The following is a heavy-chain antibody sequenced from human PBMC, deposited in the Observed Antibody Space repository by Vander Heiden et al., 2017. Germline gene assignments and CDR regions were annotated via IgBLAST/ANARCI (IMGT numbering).Heavy chain of an antibody. CDR2: IRSKANSYAT. D-gene: IGHD6-19*01. CDR1: GFTFSGPA. V-gene: IGHV3-73*02. Sequence: GESGGGLVQPGGSLKLSCAASGFTFSGPAMHWVRQASGKGLEWVGRIRSKANSYATAYAASVKGRFTISRDDSKNTAYLQMNSLKTEDTAVYYCTRQVYDSSGWYWWFDPWGQGTLVTVSS. CDR3: TRQVYDSSGWYWWFDP. J-gene: IGHJ5*02.